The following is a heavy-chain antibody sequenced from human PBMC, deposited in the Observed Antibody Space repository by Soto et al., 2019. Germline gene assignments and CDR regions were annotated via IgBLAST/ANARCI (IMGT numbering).Heavy chain of an antibody. CDR2: IYPGDSDT. J-gene: IGHJ4*02. Sequence: EVQLVQSGAEVKKPGESLKISCQGSGYSFTSYWIGWVRQMPGKGLEWMGIIYPGDSDTRYSPSFQGQVTISADKSISTAYLQWSSLKASDTAMYYCARLKRDGYNYSPLYYWGQGTLVTVSS. CDR1: GYSFTSYW. V-gene: IGHV5-51*03. CDR3: ARLKRDGYNYSPLYY. D-gene: IGHD5-12*01.